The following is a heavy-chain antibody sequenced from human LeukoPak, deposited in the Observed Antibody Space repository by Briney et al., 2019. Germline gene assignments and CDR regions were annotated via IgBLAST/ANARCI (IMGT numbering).Heavy chain of an antibody. CDR1: GGTFSSYA. Sequence: SVKVSCKASGGTFSSYALSWVRQAPGQGLEWMGGIIPIFGTANYAQKFQGRVTITADESTSTAYMELSSLGSEDTAVYYCAAVVPAVMGYFDYWGQGTLVTVSS. J-gene: IGHJ4*02. D-gene: IGHD2-2*01. V-gene: IGHV1-69*13. CDR3: AAVVPAVMGYFDY. CDR2: IIPIFGTA.